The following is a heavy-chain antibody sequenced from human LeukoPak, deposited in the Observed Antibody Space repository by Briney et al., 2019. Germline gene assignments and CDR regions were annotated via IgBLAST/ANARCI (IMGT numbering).Heavy chain of an antibody. V-gene: IGHV4-30-4*01. Sequence: SETLSLTCTVSGGSISSGDYYWSWIRQPPGRGLEWIGYIYYSGSTYYTPSLRGRVTISVDTSKNQFSLNLSSVTAADTAVYYCARGYSLDYWGQGTLVTVSS. CDR3: ARGYSLDY. CDR2: IYYSGST. J-gene: IGHJ4*02. D-gene: IGHD5-18*01. CDR1: GGSISSGDYY.